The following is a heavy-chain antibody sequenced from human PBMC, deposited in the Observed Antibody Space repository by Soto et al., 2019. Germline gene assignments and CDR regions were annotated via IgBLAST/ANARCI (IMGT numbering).Heavy chain of an antibody. Sequence: GGSLRLSCAASGFTFSSYGMHWVRQAPGKGLEWVAVISYDGSNKYYADSVKGRFTISRDNSKNTLYLQMNSLRAEDTAVYYCAKSSRPDSSGFLYYYYGMDVWGQGTTVTVSS. D-gene: IGHD3-22*01. CDR2: ISYDGSNK. J-gene: IGHJ6*02. CDR3: AKSSRPDSSGFLYYYYGMDV. V-gene: IGHV3-30*18. CDR1: GFTFSSYG.